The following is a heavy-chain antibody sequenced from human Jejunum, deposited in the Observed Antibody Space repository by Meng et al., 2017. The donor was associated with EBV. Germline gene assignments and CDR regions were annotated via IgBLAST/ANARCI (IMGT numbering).Heavy chain of an antibody. Sequence: QVQLVESGGGVVQPGGSLTLPCAASGFTFHTYGMHWVRQAPGKGLEWVAVISYDGSNQWYADSAKGRFTISRDNSQNTLYLQVDSLRAEDTAVYYCAKGPYYGSGTFDYWGQGTLVTVSS. CDR2: ISYDGSNQ. J-gene: IGHJ4*02. CDR1: GFTFHTYG. D-gene: IGHD3-10*01. V-gene: IGHV3-30*18. CDR3: AKGPYYGSGTFDY.